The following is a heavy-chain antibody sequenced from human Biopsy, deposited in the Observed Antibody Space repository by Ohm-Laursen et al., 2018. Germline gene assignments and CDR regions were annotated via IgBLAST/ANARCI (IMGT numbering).Heavy chain of an antibody. V-gene: IGHV4-39*01. D-gene: IGHD3-3*01. Sequence: GTLSLTCTVSGGSISDSTYHWGWIRQSPGKGLEWIGNIYYSGNTDYSPSLRSRVTISVDTSNNQFSLKLRSVTAADTAVYYCARQVDFWSGYVDYWGQGTLVAVSS. J-gene: IGHJ4*02. CDR3: ARQVDFWSGYVDY. CDR1: GGSISDSTYH. CDR2: IYYSGNT.